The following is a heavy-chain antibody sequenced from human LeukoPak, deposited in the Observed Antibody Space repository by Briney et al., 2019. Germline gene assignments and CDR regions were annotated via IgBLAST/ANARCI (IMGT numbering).Heavy chain of an antibody. V-gene: IGHV3-23*01. CDR1: GFTFYTYA. Sequence: GGSLRLSCAASGFTFYTYAMTWVRQAPGKGLEWVSSISGSGDNTYYADSVKGRFTVSRDNSKNTLYLQMNSLRAEDTAVYYCAKPPGDCPGGPCYSFDYWAQGSLVTVSS. CDR3: AKPPGDCPGGPCYSFDY. CDR2: ISGSGDNT. D-gene: IGHD2-15*01. J-gene: IGHJ4*02.